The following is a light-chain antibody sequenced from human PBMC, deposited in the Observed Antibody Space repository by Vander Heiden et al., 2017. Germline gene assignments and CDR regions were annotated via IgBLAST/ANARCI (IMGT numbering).Light chain of an antibody. CDR2: KAS. CDR3: QQYNSYSYT. Sequence: DTQMTQSPSMLSASVGDRVTITCRASQSISSWLAWYQQKPGKAPKLLIYKASNLESGVPSRFSGSGSGTEFILTISSLQPDDSATYYCQQYNSYSYTFGQGTKLEIK. CDR1: QSISSW. J-gene: IGKJ2*01. V-gene: IGKV1-5*03.